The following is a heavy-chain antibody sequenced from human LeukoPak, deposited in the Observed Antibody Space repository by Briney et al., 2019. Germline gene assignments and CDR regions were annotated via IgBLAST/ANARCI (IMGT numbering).Heavy chain of an antibody. D-gene: IGHD3-10*01. CDR1: GFSFSRYW. V-gene: IGHV3-7*01. Sequence: GGSLRLSCAASGFSFSRYWMSWVRQAPGKGLEWVANIKQDGSEKNYVESVKGRFTISRDNAKNSLYLQTNSLRAEDTVVYYCARAGQEWFGELGFDQWGQGTLVIVSS. CDR2: IKQDGSEK. CDR3: ARAGQEWFGELGFDQ. J-gene: IGHJ4*02.